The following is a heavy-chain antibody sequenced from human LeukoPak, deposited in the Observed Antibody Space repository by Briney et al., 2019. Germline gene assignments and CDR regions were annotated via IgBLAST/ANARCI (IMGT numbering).Heavy chain of an antibody. J-gene: IGHJ6*02. CDR1: GGTFSSYA. CDR3: ARDPPHYYGMDV. CDR2: IIPILGIA. Sequence: SVKVSCKASGGTFSSYAISWVRQAPGQGLEWMGRIIPILGIANYAQEFQGRVTITADKSTSTAYMELSSLRSEDTAVYYCARDPPHYYGMDVWGQGTTVTVSS. V-gene: IGHV1-69*04.